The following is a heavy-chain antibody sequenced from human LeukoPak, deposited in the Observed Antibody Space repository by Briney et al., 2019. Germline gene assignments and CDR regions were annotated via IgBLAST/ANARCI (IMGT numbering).Heavy chain of an antibody. CDR1: GYTFTVYY. D-gene: IGHD5-12*01. J-gene: IGHJ4*02. CDR2: INPNSGGT. Sequence: ASVKVSCKASGYTFTVYYMHWVRQAPGQGLEWMGWINPNSGGTNYAQKFQGRVTMTRDTSISTAYMELSRLRSDDTAVYYCARGSYSGYDAKIDYWGQGTQVTVSS. V-gene: IGHV1-2*02. CDR3: ARGSYSGYDAKIDY.